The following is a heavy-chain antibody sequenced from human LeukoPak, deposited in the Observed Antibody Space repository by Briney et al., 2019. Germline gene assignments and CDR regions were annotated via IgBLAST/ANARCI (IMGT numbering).Heavy chain of an antibody. CDR3: AADTRSSGYYLEYNWFDP. V-gene: IGHV1-58*01. J-gene: IGHJ5*02. CDR1: GFTFTSSA. CDR2: IVVGSGNT. D-gene: IGHD3-22*01. Sequence: ASVNVSCKASGFTFTSSAAQWVRQARGQRLEWIGWIVVGSGNTNYAQKFQGRVTITRDMSTSTAYMELSSLRSEDTAVYYCAADTRSSGYYLEYNWFDPWGQGTLVTVSS.